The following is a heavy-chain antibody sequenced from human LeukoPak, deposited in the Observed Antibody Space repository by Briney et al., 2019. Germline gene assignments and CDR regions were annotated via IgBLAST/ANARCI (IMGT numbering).Heavy chain of an antibody. CDR2: ISGSGGRT. V-gene: IGHV3-23*01. J-gene: IGHJ4*02. CDR1: GISLSRYW. Sequence: GGSLRLSCAASGISLSRYWMSWVRQAPGKGLKWVSGISGSGGRTYYTDSVKGRFTISRDNSKNTLYLQMNSLRAEDTAVYYCAKPARTDYADYWGQGTLVTVSS. D-gene: IGHD1-14*01. CDR3: AKPARTDYADY.